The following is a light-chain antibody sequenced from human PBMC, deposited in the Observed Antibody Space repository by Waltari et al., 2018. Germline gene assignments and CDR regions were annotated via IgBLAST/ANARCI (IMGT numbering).Light chain of an antibody. CDR1: QSVTSNS. CDR2: AAS. Sequence: EIVLTQSPGTLSLSPGERATLSCRASQSVTSNSLAGYQQKPGQTPRLLIYAASRRATGIPDRFSGSGSGTDFTLTINRLEPEDFAVYYCQQYGNSPFTFGPGTKVDIK. J-gene: IGKJ3*01. V-gene: IGKV3-20*01. CDR3: QQYGNSPFT.